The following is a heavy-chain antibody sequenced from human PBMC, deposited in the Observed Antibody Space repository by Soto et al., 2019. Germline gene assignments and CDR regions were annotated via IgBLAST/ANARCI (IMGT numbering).Heavy chain of an antibody. CDR3: TTTVTVYDFWSGFPNARQAY. CDR1: GFTFSNAW. V-gene: IGHV3-15*01. Sequence: GGSLRLSCAASGFTFSNAWMSWVRQAPGKGLEWVGRIKSKTDGGTTDYAAPVKGRFTISRDDSKNTLYLQMNSLKTEDTAVYYCTTTVTVYDFWSGFPNARQAYWGQGTLVTVSS. J-gene: IGHJ4*02. D-gene: IGHD3-3*01. CDR2: IKSKTDGGTT.